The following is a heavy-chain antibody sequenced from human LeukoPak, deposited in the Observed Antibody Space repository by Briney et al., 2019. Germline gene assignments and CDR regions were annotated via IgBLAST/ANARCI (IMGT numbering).Heavy chain of an antibody. V-gene: IGHV4-39*07. D-gene: IGHD6-13*01. CDR1: SGSISTSNYY. CDR2: IFYSGST. J-gene: IGHJ6*03. CDR3: ARFTPKYSSSWSHYYYYYYMDV. Sequence: SETLSLTCTVSSGSISTSNYYWGWVRQPPGKALEWIGNIFYSGSTYYSPSLKSRVTISLDTSRNQFSLKLSSVTAADTAVYYCARFTPKYSSSWSHYYYYYYMDVWGKGTTVTVSS.